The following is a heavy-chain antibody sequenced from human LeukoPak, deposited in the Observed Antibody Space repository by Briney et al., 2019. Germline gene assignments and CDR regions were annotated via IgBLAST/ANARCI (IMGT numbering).Heavy chain of an antibody. Sequence: GGSLRLSCEVSGFTFSSFSMSWVRRAPGKGLEWVSDISGSGTNTHYADSVKGRFTISRDNSKNTLYLQMNSLRAEDTAVYYCAKPDDSSGYYYDYWGQGTLVTVSS. CDR2: ISGSGTNT. J-gene: IGHJ4*02. D-gene: IGHD3-22*01. CDR1: GFTFSSFS. CDR3: AKPDDSSGYYYDY. V-gene: IGHV3-23*01.